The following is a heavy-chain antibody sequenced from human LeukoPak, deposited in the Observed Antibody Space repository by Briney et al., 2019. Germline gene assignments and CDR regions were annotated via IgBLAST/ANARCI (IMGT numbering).Heavy chain of an antibody. Sequence: GGSLRLSCAASGFTFDDYGMTRVRQAPGKGLEWGAGINWNGGSTGYADSVKGRFTFSRDNAKKSLYLQMNSLRAEDTALYYCARRTRSGDCYNYWGQGTLVTVSS. D-gene: IGHD2-21*02. CDR3: ARRTRSGDCYNY. CDR1: GFTFDDYG. CDR2: INWNGGST. V-gene: IGHV3-20*04. J-gene: IGHJ4*02.